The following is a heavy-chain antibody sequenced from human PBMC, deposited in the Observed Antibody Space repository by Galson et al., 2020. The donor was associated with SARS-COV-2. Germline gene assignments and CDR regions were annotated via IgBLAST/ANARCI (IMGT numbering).Heavy chain of an antibody. Sequence: ASVKESCQASGYTFSSYYMHWVRQAPRQGLEWMGIINPSGGSTSYAQKFQGRVTMTRDTSTSTVYMELSSLRSEDAAVYYCARGTTVAGTANFDYWGRGALVTVSS. D-gene: IGHD6-19*01. CDR3: ARGTTVAGTANFDY. CDR2: INPSGGST. CDR1: GYTFSSYY. J-gene: IGHJ4*02. V-gene: IGHV1-46*01.